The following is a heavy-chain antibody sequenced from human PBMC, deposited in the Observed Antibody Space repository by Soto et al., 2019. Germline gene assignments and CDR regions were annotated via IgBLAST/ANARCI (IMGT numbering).Heavy chain of an antibody. CDR2: TYHSGTT. CDR1: GDSINNSHW. D-gene: IGHD6-13*01. J-gene: IGHJ5*02. V-gene: IGHV4-4*02. CDR3: AREVNSSPARGPNWFDP. Sequence: QVQLQESGPGLVQPSGTLSLTCAVSGDSINNSHWWSWVRQTPGKGLEWIGETYHSGTTYYNPSLKTRVTISIDKSKNQFSLKMNSVTAADTAVYYCAREVNSSPARGPNWFDPWGQGTLVTVSS.